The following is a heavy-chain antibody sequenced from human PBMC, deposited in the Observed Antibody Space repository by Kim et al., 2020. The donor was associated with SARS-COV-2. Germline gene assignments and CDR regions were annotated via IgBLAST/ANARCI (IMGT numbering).Heavy chain of an antibody. V-gene: IGHV4-34*01. J-gene: IGHJ5*02. CDR3: ARRARWVGYQLLPNWFDP. D-gene: IGHD2-2*01. Sequence: SETLSLTCAVYGGSFSGYYWSWIRQPPGKGLEWIGEINHSGSTNYNPSLKSRVTISVDTSKNQFSLKLSSVTAADTAVYYCARRARWVGYQLLPNWFDPWGQGTLVTVSS. CDR1: GGSFSGYY. CDR2: INHSGST.